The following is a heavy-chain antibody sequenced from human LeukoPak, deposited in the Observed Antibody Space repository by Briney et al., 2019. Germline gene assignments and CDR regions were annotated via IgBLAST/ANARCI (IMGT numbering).Heavy chain of an antibody. J-gene: IGHJ4*02. D-gene: IGHD4-17*01. CDR3: AKDRLSNGDPAGY. CDR1: GFTFSSYA. Sequence: GGSLRLSCAASGFTFSSYAMSWVRQAPGKGLEWVSPISANGGYTYYADSVKGRFTISRDNSKNTLYLQMNSLRAEDTAIYYCAKDRLSNGDPAGYWGQGALVTVSS. V-gene: IGHV3-23*01. CDR2: ISANGGYT.